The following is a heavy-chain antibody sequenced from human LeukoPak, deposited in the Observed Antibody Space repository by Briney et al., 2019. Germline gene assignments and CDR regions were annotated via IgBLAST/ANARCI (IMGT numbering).Heavy chain of an antibody. D-gene: IGHD1-1*01. CDR2: INPNSGGT. CDR1: GYTLTGYY. CDR3: AREGAGRNDY. Sequence: ASVKVSCKASGYTLTGYYMHWVRQAPGQGLEWMGWINPNSGGTNYAQKFQGRVTMTRYTSINTAYMELSRLESDDSAVYYCAREGAGRNDYWGQGTLVTVSS. V-gene: IGHV1-2*02. J-gene: IGHJ4*02.